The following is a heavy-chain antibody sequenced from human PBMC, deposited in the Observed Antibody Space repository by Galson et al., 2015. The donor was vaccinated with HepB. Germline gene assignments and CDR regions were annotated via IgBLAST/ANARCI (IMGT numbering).Heavy chain of an antibody. J-gene: IGHJ6*02. CDR3: AKDSPKIVLMVYAIPDV. Sequence: SLRLSCAASGFTFSSYGMHWVRQAPGKGLEWVAVISYDGSNKYYADSVKGRFTISRDNSKNTLYLQMNSLRAEDTAVYYCAKDSPKIVLMVYAIPDVWGQGTTVTVSS. CDR1: GFTFSSYG. CDR2: ISYDGSNK. D-gene: IGHD2-8*01. V-gene: IGHV3-30*18.